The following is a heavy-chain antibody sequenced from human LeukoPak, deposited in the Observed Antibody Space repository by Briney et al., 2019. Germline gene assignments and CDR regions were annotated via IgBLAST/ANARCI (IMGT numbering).Heavy chain of an antibody. V-gene: IGHV1-2*02. CDR3: AATYSSGWHPGY. D-gene: IGHD6-19*01. Sequence: ASVKVSCKASGYTLTGYYMLWVRQAPGQGLEWMGWINPNSGDTNYAQKFQGRVTMTRDTSISTAFMGLSRVRSDDPAVYYCAATYSSGWHPGYWGQGTLVTVSS. CDR1: GYTLTGYY. J-gene: IGHJ4*02. CDR2: INPNSGDT.